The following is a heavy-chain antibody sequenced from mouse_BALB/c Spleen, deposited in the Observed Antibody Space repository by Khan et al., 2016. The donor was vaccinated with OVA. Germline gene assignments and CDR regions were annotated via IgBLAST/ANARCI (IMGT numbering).Heavy chain of an antibody. D-gene: IGHD2-14*01. J-gene: IGHJ4*01. CDR3: ARRTTEYAFDY. Sequence: QVQLKQSGAELARPGASVRMSCKASGYTFTSHTMHWVKQRPGQGLEWIGYINPRSGYTQYNQKFNDKATLTADISSSTAYMQLSSLTSEDSAVYYGARRTTEYAFDYWGQGTSVTVSS. CDR1: GYTFTSHT. V-gene: IGHV1-4*01. CDR2: INPRSGYT.